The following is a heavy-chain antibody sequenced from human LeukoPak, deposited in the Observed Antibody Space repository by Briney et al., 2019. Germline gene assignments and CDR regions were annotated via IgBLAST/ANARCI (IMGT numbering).Heavy chain of an antibody. CDR1: GFTFDDYA. Sequence: PGRSLRLSCAASGFTFDDYAMHWVRQTPGKGLEWVSGISWNSGSIGYADSVKGRFTISRDNAKKSLYLQMNSLRAEDTALYYCAKDGKGSWNDPVAGFDIWGQGTVVTVSS. J-gene: IGHJ3*02. D-gene: IGHD1-1*01. CDR3: AKDGKGSWNDPVAGFDI. CDR2: ISWNSGSI. V-gene: IGHV3-9*01.